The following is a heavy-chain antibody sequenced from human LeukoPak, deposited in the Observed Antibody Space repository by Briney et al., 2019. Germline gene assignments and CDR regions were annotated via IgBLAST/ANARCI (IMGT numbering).Heavy chain of an antibody. CDR3: AKGLNQLEADFWYYYYMDV. V-gene: IGHV3-30*02. J-gene: IGHJ6*03. CDR2: IRYDGSNK. D-gene: IGHD1-1*01. Sequence: PGGSLRLSCAASGFTFSSYSMHWVRQAPSKGLEWVAFIRYDGSNKYYADSVKGRFTISRDNSKNTLYLQMSSLRVEDTAVYYCAKGLNQLEADFWYYYYMDVWGKGTTVTVSS. CDR1: GFTFSSYS.